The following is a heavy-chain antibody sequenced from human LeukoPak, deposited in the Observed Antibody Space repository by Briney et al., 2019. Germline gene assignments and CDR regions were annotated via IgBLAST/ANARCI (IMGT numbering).Heavy chain of an antibody. CDR2: IYYSGST. D-gene: IGHD3-22*01. CDR3: TRDITMISGWFDP. CDR1: GGSISSYY. V-gene: IGHV4-39*02. J-gene: IGHJ5*02. Sequence: SETLSLTCTVSGGSISSYYWGWIRQPPGKGLEWIGSIYYSGSTYYNPSLKSRVTISVDTSKNQFSLKLSSVTAADTAVYYCTRDITMISGWFDPWGQGTLVTVSS.